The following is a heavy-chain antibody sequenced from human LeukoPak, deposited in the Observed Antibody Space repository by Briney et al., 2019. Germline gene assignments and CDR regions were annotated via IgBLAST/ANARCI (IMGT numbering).Heavy chain of an antibody. J-gene: IGHJ5*02. V-gene: IGHV1-69*13. CDR2: IIPIFGTA. CDR3: ARAPVGVAIDWFDP. CDR1: GGTFSSYA. Sequence: SVKVSCKASGGTFSSYAISWVRQASGQGLEWMGGIIPIFGTANYAQKFQGRVTITADESTSTAYMELSSLRSEDTAVYYCARAPVGVAIDWFDPWGQGTLVTVSS. D-gene: IGHD3-3*01.